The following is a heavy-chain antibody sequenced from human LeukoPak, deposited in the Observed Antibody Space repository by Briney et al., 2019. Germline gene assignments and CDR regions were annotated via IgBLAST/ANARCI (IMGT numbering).Heavy chain of an antibody. CDR2: INTYNGGA. CDR3: ARLQELGHRDPDS. D-gene: IGHD6-13*01. V-gene: IGHV1-18*01. J-gene: IGHJ4*02. CDR1: GGTFSNYA. Sequence: AASVKVSCKTSGGTFSNYAISWVRQAPGQGLEWMGGINTYNGGAKYAQNFQGRVTMTTDTSTTTAYMELRRLTPDDTAMYYCARLQELGHRDPDSWGQGTLVTVSS.